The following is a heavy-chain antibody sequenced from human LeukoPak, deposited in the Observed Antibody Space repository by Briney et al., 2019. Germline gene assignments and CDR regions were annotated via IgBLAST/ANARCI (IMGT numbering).Heavy chain of an antibody. CDR1: GGSISSYY. J-gene: IGHJ6*03. Sequence: SETLSLTCTASGGSISSYYWSWIRQPPGKGLEWIGYIYYSGSTNYNPSLKSRVTISVDTSKNQFSLKLSSVTAADTAVYYCARDHYDLWSGYSKIRYYYYYMDVWGKGTTVTVSS. CDR2: IYYSGST. CDR3: ARDHYDLWSGYSKIRYYYYYMDV. V-gene: IGHV4-59*01. D-gene: IGHD3-3*01.